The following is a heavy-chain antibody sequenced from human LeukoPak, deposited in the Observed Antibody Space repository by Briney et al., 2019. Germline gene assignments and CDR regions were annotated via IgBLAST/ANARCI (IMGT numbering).Heavy chain of an antibody. CDR3: ANKVYCSTTSCYHAGY. V-gene: IGHV4-4*02. J-gene: IGHJ4*02. Sequence: SETLSLTCAASGESISSSNWWSWGRHAPGKGLEWIGEIYHSGTTNYNPSLKSRVTISFDTSKNQFSLNLRSVTAADTAVYYCANKVYCSTTSCYHAGYWGQGTLVTVSS. CDR2: IYHSGTT. D-gene: IGHD2-2*01. CDR1: GESISSSNW.